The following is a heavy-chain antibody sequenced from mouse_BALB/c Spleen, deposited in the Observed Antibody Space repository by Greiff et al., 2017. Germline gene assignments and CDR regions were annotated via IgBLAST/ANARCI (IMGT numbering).Heavy chain of an antibody. CDR2: ISDGGSYT. D-gene: IGHD4-1*01. CDR3: ARGLGRRYAMDY. CDR1: GFTFSDYY. V-gene: IGHV5-4*02. Sequence: EVQLVESGGGLVKPGGSLKLSCAASGFTFSDYYMYWVRQTPEKRLEWVATISDGGSYTYYPDSVKGRFTISRDNAKNNLYLQMSSLKSEDTAMYYCARGLGRRYAMDYWGQGTSVTVSS. J-gene: IGHJ4*01.